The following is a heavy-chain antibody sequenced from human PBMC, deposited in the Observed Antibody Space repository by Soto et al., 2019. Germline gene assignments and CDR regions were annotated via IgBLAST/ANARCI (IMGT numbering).Heavy chain of an antibody. Sequence: PGGSLRLSCAASGFTFSTFAMSWVRQAPGKGLEWVSAISGTGSSTYYANSMEGRFTVSRDNPNDTLYLQMTSLRADDTAVYYCAKVRPSLGGTGRGAMDVWGQGTTVTVSS. CDR3: AKVRPSLGGTGRGAMDV. CDR1: GFTFSTFA. D-gene: IGHD3-16*01. V-gene: IGHV3-23*01. CDR2: ISGTGSST. J-gene: IGHJ6*02.